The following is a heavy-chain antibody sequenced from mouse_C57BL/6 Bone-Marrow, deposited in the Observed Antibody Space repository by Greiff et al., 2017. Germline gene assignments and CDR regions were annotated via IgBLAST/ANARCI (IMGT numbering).Heavy chain of an antibody. CDR1: GYTFTSYW. D-gene: IGHD1-1*01. Sequence: QVQLQQPGAELVKPGASVKMSCKASGYTFTSYWITWVKQRPGQGLEWIGDIYPGSGSTNYNEKFKSKATLTVYTSSSTAYMQLSSLTSEDSAVYYCARRGYYGSSQFAYWGQGTLVTVSA. CDR3: ARRGYYGSSQFAY. CDR2: IYPGSGST. V-gene: IGHV1-55*01. J-gene: IGHJ3*01.